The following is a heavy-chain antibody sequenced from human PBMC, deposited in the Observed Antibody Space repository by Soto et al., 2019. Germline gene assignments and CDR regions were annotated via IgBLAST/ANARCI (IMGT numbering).Heavy chain of an antibody. CDR3: ARQNSGAFDI. CDR1: GGSISGGSFY. Sequence: QLQLQESGPGLVKPSETLSLTCTVSGGSISGGSFYWGWIRQPPGKGLEWIGSIFHSGSTYCKPSLKSRVTISVDTSKNQFSLKLSSVTAADTAVYYCARQNSGAFDIWGQGTMVTVSS. CDR2: IFHSGST. V-gene: IGHV4-39*01. J-gene: IGHJ3*02. D-gene: IGHD3-10*01.